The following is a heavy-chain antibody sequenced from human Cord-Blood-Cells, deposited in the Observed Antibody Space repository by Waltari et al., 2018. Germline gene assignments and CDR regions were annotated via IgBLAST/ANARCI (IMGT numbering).Heavy chain of an antibody. Sequence: EVQLVESGGGLVQPGGSLRLSCAASGFTVSSNYMSWVRPAPGKGLEWVSVIYSGGSTYYADSVKGRFTISRHNSKNTLYLQMNSLRAEETAVYYCARDRTRGSEVGAFDIWGQGTMVTVSS. CDR1: GFTVSSNY. V-gene: IGHV3-53*04. D-gene: IGHD2-15*01. J-gene: IGHJ3*02. CDR3: ARDRTRGSEVGAFDI. CDR2: IYSGGST.